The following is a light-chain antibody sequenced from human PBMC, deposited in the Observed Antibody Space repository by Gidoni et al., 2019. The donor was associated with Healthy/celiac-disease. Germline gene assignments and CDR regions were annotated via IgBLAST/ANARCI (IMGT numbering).Light chain of an antibody. J-gene: IGKJ2*01. V-gene: IGKV3-20*01. CDR2: GAS. CDR3: KQYGSSPYT. CDR1: QSVSSSY. Sequence: DIVLPQSPGTLSLSPGERATLSCRASQSVSSSYLAWYQQKPGQAPRLLIYGASSMATGIPDRFSGSGSGTDFTLTISRLEPEDFAVYYCKQYGSSPYTFGQGTKLEIK.